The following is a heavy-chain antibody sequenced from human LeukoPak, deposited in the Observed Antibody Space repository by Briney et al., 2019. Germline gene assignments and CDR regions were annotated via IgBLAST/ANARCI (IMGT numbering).Heavy chain of an antibody. V-gene: IGHV3-7*03. Sequence: GGSLRLSCAASGFNFNNYWMSWLRQAPGKGLEWVANIKDDGSEEYYVDSVKGRFTIVRDNAYNSLYLQMNSLRAEDTAVYYCAKSRSITTYYYDSSGYYLPPYFDYWGQGTLVTVSS. J-gene: IGHJ4*02. D-gene: IGHD3-22*01. CDR3: AKSRSITTYYYDSSGYYLPPYFDY. CDR2: IKDDGSEE. CDR1: GFNFNNYW.